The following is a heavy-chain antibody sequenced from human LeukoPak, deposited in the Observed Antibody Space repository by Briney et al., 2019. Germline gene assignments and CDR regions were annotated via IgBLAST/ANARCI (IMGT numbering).Heavy chain of an antibody. CDR1: GFTFDDYA. D-gene: IGHD5-24*01. J-gene: IGHJ4*02. CDR3: AKDMGDGYNTGSLDY. V-gene: IGHV3-9*01. CDR2: ISWNSGSR. Sequence: PGRSLRLSCAASGFTFDDYAMHWVRQAPGEGLEWVSGISWNSGSRGYADSVKGRFTISRDNAKNSLYLQMNSLRAEDTALYYCAKDMGDGYNTGSLDYWGQGTLVTVSS.